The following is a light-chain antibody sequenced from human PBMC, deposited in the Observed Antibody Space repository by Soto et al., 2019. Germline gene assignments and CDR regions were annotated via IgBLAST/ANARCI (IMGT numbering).Light chain of an antibody. CDR1: QTVNSN. Sequence: EIVLTQSPGTRSLSPGERATLSCRASQTVNSNLAWYQQKPGQAPRLLIYGASTSATDIPARFSGSGSGTDFTLTISSLEPEDFAVYYCQQRSNWPPGLTFGQGTRLAIK. V-gene: IGKV3-11*01. CDR3: QQRSNWPPGLT. CDR2: GAS. J-gene: IGKJ5*01.